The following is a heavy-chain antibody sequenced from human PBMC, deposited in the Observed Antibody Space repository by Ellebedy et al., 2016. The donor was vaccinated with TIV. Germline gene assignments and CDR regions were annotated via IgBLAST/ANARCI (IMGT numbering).Heavy chain of an antibody. Sequence: GESLKISCGASGFTFSSYWMHWVRQAPGKGLVWVSRINIDGSITTYADSVKGRFTISRDNAKNTLYLQMDSLRAEDTAVYYCAILDWRIYSDSSPARGYWGQGTLVTVSS. CDR3: AILDWRIYSDSSPARGY. CDR2: INIDGSIT. D-gene: IGHD6-6*01. CDR1: GFTFSSYW. V-gene: IGHV3-74*01. J-gene: IGHJ4*02.